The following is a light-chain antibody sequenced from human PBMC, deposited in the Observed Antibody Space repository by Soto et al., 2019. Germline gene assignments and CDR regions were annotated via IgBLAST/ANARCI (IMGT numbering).Light chain of an antibody. CDR3: QQSYTTPWT. CDR1: QSITSY. CDR2: AAS. Sequence: DIQMTQSPSSLSASVGDRVTITCRASQSITSYLNWYQQKPGKAPQLLIYAASSLQSSVPSRFSGSGSGTDFTLTISSLQPEDFATYFCQQSYTTPWTFGQGPKVEVK. V-gene: IGKV1-39*01. J-gene: IGKJ1*01.